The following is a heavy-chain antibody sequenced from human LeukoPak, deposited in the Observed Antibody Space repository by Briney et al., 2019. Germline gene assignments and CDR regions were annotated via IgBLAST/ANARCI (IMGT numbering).Heavy chain of an antibody. V-gene: IGHV3-30-3*01. D-gene: IGHD1-7*01. J-gene: IGHJ4*02. CDR2: ISKDGSDK. CDR1: GFTCSDYA. CDR3: ARDYWWNYDY. Sequence: PGGSLSFYCAASGFTCSDYAMQWLRPAPGKGLEWVAIISKDGSDKYYQGSVRGRFTISRDNSNDTIYLQMDSLRAEDTAIYYGARDYWWNYDYWGQGTLVTVSS.